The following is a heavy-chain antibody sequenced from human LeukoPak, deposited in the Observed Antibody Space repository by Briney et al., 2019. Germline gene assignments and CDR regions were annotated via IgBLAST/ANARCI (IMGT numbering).Heavy chain of an antibody. J-gene: IGHJ4*02. D-gene: IGHD2/OR15-2a*01. CDR1: GFTFSSYS. CDR3: ARDIGVNIGTLLDY. Sequence: GRTLRLSCAASGFTFSSYSMNWVRQAPGKGLEWVSSISSSSSYIYYADSPKGRFTISRDNAKNTLYLQMNSLRAEDTAVDYCARDIGVNIGTLLDYWGQGTLVTVSS. V-gene: IGHV3-21*01. CDR2: ISSSSSYI.